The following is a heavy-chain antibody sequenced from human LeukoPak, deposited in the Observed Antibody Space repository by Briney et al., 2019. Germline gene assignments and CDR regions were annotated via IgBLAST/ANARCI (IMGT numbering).Heavy chain of an antibody. CDR3: TTDVTPPNWNDGLGY. Sequence: GGSLRLSCAASGFTFSNAWMSWVRQAPGKGLEWVGRTKRKTDGGTTDYAAPVKGRFTISRDDSKNTLSLQMNSLKTEDTAVYYCTTDVTPPNWNDGLGYWGQGTLVTVSS. J-gene: IGHJ4*02. CDR2: TKRKTDGGTT. D-gene: IGHD1-1*01. V-gene: IGHV3-15*01. CDR1: GFTFSNAW.